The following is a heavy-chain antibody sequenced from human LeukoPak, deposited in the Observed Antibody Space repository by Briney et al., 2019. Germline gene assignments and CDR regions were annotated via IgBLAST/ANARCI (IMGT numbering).Heavy chain of an antibody. CDR2: ISYDGSNK. Sequence: GRSLRLSCAASGFTFSSYAMHWVRQAPGKGLEWEAVISYDGSNKYYADSVKGRFTISRDNSKNTLYLQMNSLRSDDTAVYYCARAYCSSTSCYVDYYYYYGMDVWGQGTTVTVSS. V-gene: IGHV3-30-3*01. D-gene: IGHD2-2*01. J-gene: IGHJ6*02. CDR3: ARAYCSSTSCYVDYYYYYGMDV. CDR1: GFTFSSYA.